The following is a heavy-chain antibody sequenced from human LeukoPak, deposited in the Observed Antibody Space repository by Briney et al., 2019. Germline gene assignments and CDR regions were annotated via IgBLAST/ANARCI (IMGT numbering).Heavy chain of an antibody. CDR2: IYYSGST. Sequence: PSETLSLTCTVSGGSMRSYYWSWIRQPPGKGLEWIGYIYYSGSTIYNPSLKSRVTISLDTSKNQFSLKMNSVTAAGTAVYYCASDLLWFGEGGDVWGQGTTVTVSS. CDR1: GGSMRSYY. J-gene: IGHJ6*02. V-gene: IGHV4-59*08. CDR3: ASDLLWFGEGGDV. D-gene: IGHD3-10*01.